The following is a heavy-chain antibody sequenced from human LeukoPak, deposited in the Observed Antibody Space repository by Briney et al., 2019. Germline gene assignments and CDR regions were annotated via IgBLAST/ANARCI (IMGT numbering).Heavy chain of an antibody. J-gene: IGHJ4*02. V-gene: IGHV3-7*05. Sequence: PGGSLRLSCAASGFIFSSYWMSWARQAPGKGLEWVANIKQDGSEKYYVGSVKGRFTISRDNAKNSLYLQMNSLRAEDTAVYYCAREAAAAHPDYWGQGTLVVVSA. CDR1: GFIFSSYW. CDR3: AREAAAAHPDY. D-gene: IGHD6-13*01. CDR2: IKQDGSEK.